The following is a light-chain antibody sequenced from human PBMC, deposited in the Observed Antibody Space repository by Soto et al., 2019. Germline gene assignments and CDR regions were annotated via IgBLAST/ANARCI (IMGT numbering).Light chain of an antibody. CDR3: TSYAGSNTYV. CDR1: RSDVGNYNY. CDR2: EVS. V-gene: IGLV2-8*01. Sequence: QSVLTQPPSPSGSPGQSVTISCTGNRSDVGNYNYVSWYQHHPGKAPKLMIYEVSKWPSGVPDRFSGSKSGNTASLTVSGLQAEDEADYYCTSYAGSNTYVFGNGTKVTVL. J-gene: IGLJ1*01.